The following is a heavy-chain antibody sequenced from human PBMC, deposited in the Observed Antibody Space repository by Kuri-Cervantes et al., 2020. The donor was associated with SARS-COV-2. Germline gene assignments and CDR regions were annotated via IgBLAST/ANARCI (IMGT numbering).Heavy chain of an antibody. V-gene: IGHV4-59*08. CDR1: GGSISSYY. CDR3: ARHSYDFWSGSEPFDY. Sequence: SETLSLTCTVSGGSISSYYWSWIRQPTGKGLEWIGYIYYSGSTNYNPSLKSRVTISVDTSKNQFSLKLSSATAADTAVYYCARHSYDFWSGSEPFDYWGQGTLVTVSS. CDR2: IYYSGST. J-gene: IGHJ4*02. D-gene: IGHD3-3*01.